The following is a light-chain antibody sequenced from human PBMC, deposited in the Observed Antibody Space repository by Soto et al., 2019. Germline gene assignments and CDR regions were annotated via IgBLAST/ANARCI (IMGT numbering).Light chain of an antibody. Sequence: QAVVTQEPSLTVSPGGTVTLTCGSSTGAVTSGHYPYWFQQKPGQAPRTLIYDTSNEHSWTPARFSGSLLGGKAALTLSGAQPEDEAEYYCLLSYSGALLVFGGGTKLTVL. CDR2: DTS. J-gene: IGLJ2*01. V-gene: IGLV7-46*01. CDR1: TGAVTSGHY. CDR3: LLSYSGALLV.